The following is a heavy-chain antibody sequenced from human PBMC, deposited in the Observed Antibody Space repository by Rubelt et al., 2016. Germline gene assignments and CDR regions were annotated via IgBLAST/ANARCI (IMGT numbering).Heavy chain of an antibody. D-gene: IGHD3-22*01. Sequence: ADSVKGRFTISRDNAKNSLYLQMNSLRDEDTAVYYCAREPPTYYYDSSGYLYYYYGMDVWGQGTTVTVSS. CDR3: AREPPTYYYDSSGYLYYYYGMDV. J-gene: IGHJ6*02. V-gene: IGHV3-48*02.